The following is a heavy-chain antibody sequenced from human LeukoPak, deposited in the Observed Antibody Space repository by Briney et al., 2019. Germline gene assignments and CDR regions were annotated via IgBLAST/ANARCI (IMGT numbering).Heavy chain of an antibody. J-gene: IGHJ6*02. CDR1: GYSFTGYF. CDR3: ARVPSMVRGVVKYGMDV. Sequence: ASVKVSCKTSGYSFTGYFMHWVRQAPGQGLEWMGWIIPNSGDTKYAQKFQGRVTMTRDTSINTAYMALRRLTSDDTAVYYCARVPSMVRGVVKYGMDVWGQGTTVTVS. CDR2: IIPNSGDT. V-gene: IGHV1-2*02. D-gene: IGHD3-10*01.